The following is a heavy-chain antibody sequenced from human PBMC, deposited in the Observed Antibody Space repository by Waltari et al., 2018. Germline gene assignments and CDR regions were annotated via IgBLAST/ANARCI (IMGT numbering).Heavy chain of an antibody. CDR2: GTADGLSR. V-gene: IGHV3-23*04. CDR1: GFRIGHYS. J-gene: IGHJ2*01. D-gene: IGHD3-10*01. Sequence: QLVESGGGLVRPGESLRLSFLASGFRIGHYSMGWVRQAPGKGLGWVSTGTADGLSRQYAGPVKGWFTIARDKSGNTLDLQRNYLRAEYTAVYFCVKADFGNPFWYFDLWGRGSLVTVSS. CDR3: VKADFGNPFWYFDL.